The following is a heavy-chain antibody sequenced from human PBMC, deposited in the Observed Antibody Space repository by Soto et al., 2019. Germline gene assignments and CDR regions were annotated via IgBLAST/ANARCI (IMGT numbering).Heavy chain of an antibody. D-gene: IGHD3-16*01. Sequence: EVQLVESGGGLVQPGGSLRLSCAASGFTFSDHYVDWVRQAPGKGLEWVARIINKANSYSTEYAASAKGRFTISRDDSKTLGYLQMSSLKTEDTAVYYFARIGLGGNELKYCDYWGQCTLVTVSS. V-gene: IGHV3-72*01. CDR1: GFTFSDHY. J-gene: IGHJ4*02. CDR3: ARIGLGGNELKYCDY. CDR2: IINKANSYST.